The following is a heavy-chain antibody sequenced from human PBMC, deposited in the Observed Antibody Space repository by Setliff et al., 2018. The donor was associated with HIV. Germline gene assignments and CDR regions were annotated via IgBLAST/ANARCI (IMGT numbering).Heavy chain of an antibody. J-gene: IGHJ6*02. CDR3: ARHDITLVRGLV. CDR1: GGPLNSRNW. V-gene: IGHV4-4*02. D-gene: IGHD3-10*01. Sequence: LSLTCAVSGGPLNSRNWWSWVRQPPGKGLEWIGSIYYTGSTYYNPSLKSRVTISVDTSKNQFSLKVNSVTAADTAVYYCARHDITLVRGLVWGQGTTVTVSS. CDR2: IYYTGST.